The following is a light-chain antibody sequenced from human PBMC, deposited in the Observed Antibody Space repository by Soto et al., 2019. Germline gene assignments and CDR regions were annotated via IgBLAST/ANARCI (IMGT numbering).Light chain of an antibody. CDR2: DVS. CDR3: CSYAGSYTVV. Sequence: LTPPRSLYGSPGQSVTISCTGTSSDIGGYNYVSWYQQHPGKAPKLMIYDVSKRPSGVPDRFSGSKSGNTASLTISGLQAEDEADYYCCSYAGSYTVVFGGGTKVTVL. V-gene: IGLV2-11*01. J-gene: IGLJ2*01. CDR1: SSDIGGYNY.